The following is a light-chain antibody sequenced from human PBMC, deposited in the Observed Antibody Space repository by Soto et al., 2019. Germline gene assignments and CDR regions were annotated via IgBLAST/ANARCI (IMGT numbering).Light chain of an antibody. J-gene: IGLJ1*01. CDR2: GVS. CDR1: SSDVGGYNY. Sequence: QSALTQPPSASGSPGQSVTISCTGTSSDVGGYNYVSWYQQHPGKAPKLMIYGVSKRPSGVPDRFSGSKSGNTASLTVSGLQAEDEADYYCSSYAGSNNLGVFGTGTKLTVL. CDR3: SSYAGSNNLGV. V-gene: IGLV2-8*01.